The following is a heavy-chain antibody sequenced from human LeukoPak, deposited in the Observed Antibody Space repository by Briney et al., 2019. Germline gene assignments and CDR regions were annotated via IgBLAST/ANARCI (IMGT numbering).Heavy chain of an antibody. Sequence: GGSLRLSCAVSGFTLSSYHMNWVRQAPGQGLKWVSYISAGSSAIYYADSVKGRFTISRDNAKNSLYLQMNSLRGEDTAVYYCTRGGGRGYDVDVWGQGTTVTVSS. CDR2: ISAGSSAI. V-gene: IGHV3-48*01. J-gene: IGHJ6*02. CDR3: TRGGGRGYDVDV. CDR1: GFTLSSYH. D-gene: IGHD3-3*01.